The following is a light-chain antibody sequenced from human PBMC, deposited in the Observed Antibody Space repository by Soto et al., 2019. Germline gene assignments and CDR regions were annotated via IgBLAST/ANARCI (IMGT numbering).Light chain of an antibody. CDR3: SSYTSRSTLVA. Sequence: QSVLTQPPSVSAAPRQKVTISCSGSSSNIRNNYVSWYQQLPGTAPKLLIYDNNKRPSGIPDRFSGSKSGTSATLGITGLQTGDEADYYCSSYTSRSTLVAFGGGTKLTVL. J-gene: IGLJ2*01. V-gene: IGLV1-51*01. CDR2: DNN. CDR1: SSNIRNNY.